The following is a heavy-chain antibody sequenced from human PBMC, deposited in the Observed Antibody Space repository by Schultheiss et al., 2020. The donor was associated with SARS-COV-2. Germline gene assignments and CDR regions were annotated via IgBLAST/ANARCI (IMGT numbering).Heavy chain of an antibody. Sequence: SETLSLTCTVSGGSISSYYWSWIRQPPGKGLEWIGYIYYSGSTNYNPSLKSRVTISVDTSKNQFSLKLSSVTAADTAVYYCARLLPLVGYPNWFDPWGQGTLVTVSS. J-gene: IGHJ5*02. CDR1: GGSISSYY. CDR2: IYYSGST. V-gene: IGHV4-59*08. CDR3: ARLLPLVGYPNWFDP. D-gene: IGHD2-2*01.